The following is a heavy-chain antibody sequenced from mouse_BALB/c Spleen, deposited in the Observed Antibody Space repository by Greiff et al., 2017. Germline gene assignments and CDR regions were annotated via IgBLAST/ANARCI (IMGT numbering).Heavy chain of an antibody. CDR2: ISSGGST. CDR3: ARASFITTAYYAMDY. Sequence: EVMLVESGGGLVQPGGSRKLSCAASGFTFSSYAMSWVRQTPEKRLEWVAAISSGGSTYYPDSVKGRFTISRDNARNSLYLQMSSLRSEDTAMYYCARASFITTAYYAMDYWGQGTSVTVSS. J-gene: IGHJ4*01. V-gene: IGHV5-6-5*01. CDR1: GFTFSSYA. D-gene: IGHD1-2*01.